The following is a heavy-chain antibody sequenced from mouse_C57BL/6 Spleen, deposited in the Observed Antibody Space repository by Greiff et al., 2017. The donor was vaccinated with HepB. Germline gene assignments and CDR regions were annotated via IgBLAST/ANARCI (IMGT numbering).Heavy chain of an antibody. CDR2: IDPSDSET. CDR1: GYTFTSYW. V-gene: IGHV1-52*01. CDR3: ARPMVYGYDVYYYAMDY. Sequence: VQLQQPGAELVRPGSSVKLSCKASGYTFTSYWMHWVKQRPIQGLEWIGNIDPSDSETHYNQKFKDKATLTVDKSSSTAYMQLSSLTSEDSAVYYCARPMVYGYDVYYYAMDYWGQGTSVTVSS. D-gene: IGHD2-2*01. J-gene: IGHJ4*01.